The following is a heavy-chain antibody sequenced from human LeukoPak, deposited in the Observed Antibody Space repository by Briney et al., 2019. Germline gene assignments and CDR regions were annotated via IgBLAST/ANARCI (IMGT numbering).Heavy chain of an antibody. V-gene: IGHV4-34*01. J-gene: IGHJ4*02. CDR3: ARGPYSSSWYAHPAFDY. CDR1: GGSFSGYY. Sequence: SETLSLTCAVYGGSFSGYYWGWIRQPPGKGLEWIGEINHSGSTNYNPSLKSRVTISVDTSKNQFSLKLSSVTAADTAVYYCARGPYSSSWYAHPAFDYWGQGTLVTVSS. D-gene: IGHD6-13*01. CDR2: INHSGST.